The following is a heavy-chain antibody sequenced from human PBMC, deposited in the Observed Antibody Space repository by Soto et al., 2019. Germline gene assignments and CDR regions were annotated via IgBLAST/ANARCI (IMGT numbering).Heavy chain of an antibody. CDR2: IVRDGSED. CDR3: ARADAYEANGLAS. V-gene: IGHV3-33*01. J-gene: IGHJ4*02. CDR1: GFAFSRHG. D-gene: IGHD5-12*01. Sequence: QVQLVESGGGVVQPGRSLRLSCAASGFAFSRHGMHWVRQAPGKGLEWVAVIVRDGSEDYYADSVEGRFTISRDNSKNTLYLEMNNLRPADTAVDYCARADAYEANGLASWGQGNLVTVSS.